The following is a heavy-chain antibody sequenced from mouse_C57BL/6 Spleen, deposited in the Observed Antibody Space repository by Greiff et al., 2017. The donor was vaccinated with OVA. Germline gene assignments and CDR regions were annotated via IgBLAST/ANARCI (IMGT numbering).Heavy chain of an antibody. CDR1: GYTFTSYW. Sequence: QVQLQQSGAELAKPGASVKLSCKASGYTFTSYWMHWVKQRPGQGLEWIGDITPSSGYTKYNQKFKDKATLTADKSSSTAYMQLSSLTSEDSSVYYCARDDYGYDGRSFDYWGQGTTRTVSS. CDR2: ITPSSGYT. J-gene: IGHJ2*01. CDR3: ARDDYGYDGRSFDY. D-gene: IGHD2-2*01. V-gene: IGHV1-7*01.